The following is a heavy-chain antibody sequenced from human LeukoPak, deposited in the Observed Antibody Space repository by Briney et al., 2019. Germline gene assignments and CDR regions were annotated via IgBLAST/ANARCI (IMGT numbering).Heavy chain of an antibody. Sequence: GGSLRLSCAASGFTFSSYNMNWVRQALGKGLEWVSSITSGSTYIFYADSVKGRFTISRDNAKNSLFLQMNGLRAEDTAVYYCATYSGTYRDNWGQGTLVTVSS. CDR3: ATYSGTYRDN. CDR1: GFTFSSYN. CDR2: ITSGSTYI. V-gene: IGHV3-21*01. D-gene: IGHD1-26*01. J-gene: IGHJ4*02.